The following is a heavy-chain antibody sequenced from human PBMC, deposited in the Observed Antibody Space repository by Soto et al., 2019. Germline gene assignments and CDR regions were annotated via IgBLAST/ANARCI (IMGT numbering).Heavy chain of an antibody. CDR1: GGSISSSNW. D-gene: IGHD3-10*01. Sequence: LETLCLTCAVSGGSISSSNWWSWVRQPPGKGLEWIGDIYYSGSTYYNPSLKSRVTISVDTSKNQFSLKLSSVTAADTAVYYCASLFRGRVYYYYGMDVWGQGTTVTVSS. CDR3: ASLFRGRVYYYYGMDV. V-gene: IGHV4-4*02. CDR2: IYYSGST. J-gene: IGHJ6*02.